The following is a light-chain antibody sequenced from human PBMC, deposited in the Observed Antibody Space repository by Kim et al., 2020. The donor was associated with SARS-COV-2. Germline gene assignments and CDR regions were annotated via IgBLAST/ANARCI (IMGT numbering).Light chain of an antibody. Sequence: RQTATLPCTGNSDNVGPQVASWLQQRQGHPPKSLSYRDNNRPSGISERFSASTSGNTASLTITGLQPEDEADYYCSAWDRSLDAVVFGGGTKLTVL. CDR1: SDNVGPQV. J-gene: IGLJ2*01. CDR3: SAWDRSLDAVV. CDR2: RDN. V-gene: IGLV10-54*01.